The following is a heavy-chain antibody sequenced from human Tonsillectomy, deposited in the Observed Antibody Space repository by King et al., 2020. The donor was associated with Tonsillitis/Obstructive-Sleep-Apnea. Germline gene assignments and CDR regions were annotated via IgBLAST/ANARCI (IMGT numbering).Heavy chain of an antibody. J-gene: IGHJ4*02. V-gene: IGHV3-30*01. CDR2: ISYDGSNK. CDR1: GFTFSSYA. CDR3: ARDLYGGYDVPFDY. Sequence: QLVQSGGGVVQPGRSLRLSCAASGFTFSSYAMHWVRQAPGKGLEWVAVISYDGSNKYYADSVKGRFTISRDNSKNTLYLQMNSLRAEDTAVYYCARDLYGGYDVPFDYWGQGTLVTVSS. D-gene: IGHD5-12*01.